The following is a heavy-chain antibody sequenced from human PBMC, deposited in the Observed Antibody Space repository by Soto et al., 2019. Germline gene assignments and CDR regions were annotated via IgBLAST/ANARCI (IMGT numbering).Heavy chain of an antibody. J-gene: IGHJ2*01. CDR1: GFTFSIYG. V-gene: IGHV3-30*18. CDR3: AKGRLAAAGNSAWYFDL. Sequence: QVQLVESGGGVVQPGRSLRLSCAASGFTFSIYGMHWVRQAPGKGLEWVAVISSDGSNKYYADSVKGRFTISRDNSKNKLYLRMNSLRPEDTAVYYCAKGRLAAAGNSAWYFDLWGRGTLVTVSS. D-gene: IGHD6-13*01. CDR2: ISSDGSNK.